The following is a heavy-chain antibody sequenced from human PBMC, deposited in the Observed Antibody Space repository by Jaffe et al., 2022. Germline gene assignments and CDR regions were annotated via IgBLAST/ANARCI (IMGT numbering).Heavy chain of an antibody. Sequence: QVQLVESGGGVVQPGGSLRLSCAASGFTFSSYGMHWVRQAPGKGLEWVAFIRYDGSNKYYADSVKGRFTISRDNSKNTLYLQMNSLRAEDTAVYYCAKDRSSTVTRGFYFDYWGQGTLVTVSS. CDR3: AKDRSSTVTRGFYFDY. CDR2: IRYDGSNK. D-gene: IGHD4-17*01. J-gene: IGHJ4*02. V-gene: IGHV3-30*02. CDR1: GFTFSSYG.